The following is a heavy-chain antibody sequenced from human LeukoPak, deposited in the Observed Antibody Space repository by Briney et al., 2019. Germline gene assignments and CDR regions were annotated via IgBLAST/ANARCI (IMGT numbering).Heavy chain of an antibody. CDR1: GFTFSSYA. J-gene: IGHJ6*02. CDR3: ARDRRVGAFSLDV. V-gene: IGHV3-33*08. D-gene: IGHD1-26*01. Sequence: GGSLRLSCAASGFTFSSYAMHWVRQAPGKGLEWVAVIWYDGSNKYYVDSVKGRFTISRDNSKNTLYLQMNSLRAEDTAVYYCARDRRVGAFSLDVWGQGITVTVSS. CDR2: IWYDGSNK.